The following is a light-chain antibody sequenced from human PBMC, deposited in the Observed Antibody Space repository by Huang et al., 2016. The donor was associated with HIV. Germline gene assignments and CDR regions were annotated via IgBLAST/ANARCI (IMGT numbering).Light chain of an antibody. CDR2: EVA. CDR3: MQRTQRPLT. J-gene: IGKJ4*01. Sequence: DLVMTQTRLSLSVTPGQPVSISCKSSQCLLHRDGGTYLYWYLHKPGQSPQLLIYEVASRFTGVPDRYSGSGSGTDVTRRISRGEAEDVGVYYCMQRTQRPLTFGGGTKVEIK. V-gene: IGKV2D-29*02. CDR1: QCLLHRDGGTY.